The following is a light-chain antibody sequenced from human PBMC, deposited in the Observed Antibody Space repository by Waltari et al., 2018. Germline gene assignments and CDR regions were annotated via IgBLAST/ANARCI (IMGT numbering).Light chain of an antibody. CDR1: SSDVGGYNS. J-gene: IGLJ1*01. Sequence: QSALTQPASVSGSPGQSITISCPGTSSDVGGYNSVSWYQQHPGKAPKLMIYDVSKRPSGVSNRFSGSKSGNTASLTISGLQAEDEADYYCSSYTSSSTFRYVFGTGTKVTVL. CDR3: SSYTSSSTFRYV. V-gene: IGLV2-14*01. CDR2: DVS.